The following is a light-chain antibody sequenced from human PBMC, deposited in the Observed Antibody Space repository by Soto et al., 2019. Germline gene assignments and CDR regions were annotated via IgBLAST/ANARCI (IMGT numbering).Light chain of an antibody. CDR3: QQCDSTPQT. CDR2: AAS. J-gene: IGKJ4*02. CDR1: QSISNH. V-gene: IGKV1-39*01. Sequence: DIQMTQSPSSLSASVEDRVIITCRASQSISNHLNWYQQKPGKAPKLLIFAASSLQSGVPSRFSGSGTGTDFTLTISSLQPEDFATYYCQQCDSTPQTFGGGTKVDIK.